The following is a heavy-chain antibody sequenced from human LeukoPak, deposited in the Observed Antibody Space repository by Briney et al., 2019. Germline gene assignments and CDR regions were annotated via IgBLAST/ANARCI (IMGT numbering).Heavy chain of an antibody. D-gene: IGHD5-18*01. CDR1: GFTFSSYG. V-gene: IGHV3-33*01. Sequence: GRSLRLSCAAFGFTFSSYGMHWVRQAPGKGLEWVAVIWYDGSNKYYADSVKGRFTISRDNSKNTLYLQMNSLRAEDTAVYYCARDQGLSRGYSYYYYGMDVWGQGTTVTVSS. CDR2: IWYDGSNK. CDR3: ARDQGLSRGYSYYYYGMDV. J-gene: IGHJ6*02.